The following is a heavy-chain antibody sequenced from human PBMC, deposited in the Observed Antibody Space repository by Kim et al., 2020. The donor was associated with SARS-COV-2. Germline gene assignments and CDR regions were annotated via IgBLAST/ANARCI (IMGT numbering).Heavy chain of an antibody. D-gene: IGHD3-10*01. CDR1: GFNFNEYS. V-gene: IGHV3-48*02. CDR2: ISSFGSVI. J-gene: IGHJ3*02. Sequence: GGSLRLSCAASGFNFNEYSMNWVRQAPGKGLVWVSYISSFGSVIHYADSVKGRFTISRDNAKNSVYLQMNSLRDEDTAVYYCARGLWFYAFDIWGQGTMVSVSS. CDR3: ARGLWFYAFDI.